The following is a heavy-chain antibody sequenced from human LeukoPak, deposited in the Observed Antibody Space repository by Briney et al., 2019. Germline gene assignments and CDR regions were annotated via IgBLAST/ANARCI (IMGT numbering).Heavy chain of an antibody. CDR3: ARASISIAGPFDY. Sequence: SETLSLTLTVPGGSLSRYFWSWIRPPPGEGLEWIGYVYYRASSSYNPSRNIRVTISEDTSKHLFSLRLSSVTNADTAVYYCARASISIAGPFDYWGQGTLVTVSS. D-gene: IGHD6-13*01. CDR2: VYYRASS. V-gene: IGHV4-59*01. J-gene: IGHJ4*02. CDR1: GGSLSRYF.